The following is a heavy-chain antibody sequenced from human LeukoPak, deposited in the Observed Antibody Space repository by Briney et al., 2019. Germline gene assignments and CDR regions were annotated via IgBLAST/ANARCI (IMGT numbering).Heavy chain of an antibody. CDR1: GDSINNNY. J-gene: IGHJ5*02. CDR3: ATCRDEFGDYGLTS. Sequence: SESLSLTCTVSGDSINNNYWSWIRQPPGRALEWIGYTYDSGSAKVNPSLKSRVTISVDTSKNLFSLKLTSVTAADTAVYYCATCRDEFGDYGLTSWGQGTLVTVSS. V-gene: IGHV4-59*01. CDR2: TYDSGSA. D-gene: IGHD4-17*01.